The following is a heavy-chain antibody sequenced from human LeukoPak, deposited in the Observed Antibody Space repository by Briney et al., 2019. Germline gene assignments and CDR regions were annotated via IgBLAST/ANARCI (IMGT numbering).Heavy chain of an antibody. CDR2: IYTGGNT. Sequence: PGGSLRLSCAASGFTLSSNYMTWVRQAPGKGLEWVSVIYTGGNTNYAGSVKGRFTISRDNSKNTLYLQMNSLRDEDTAVYYCARSSLMSLDYWGQGTLVTVSS. CDR1: GFTLSSNY. V-gene: IGHV3-53*01. CDR3: ARSSLMSLDY. J-gene: IGHJ4*02.